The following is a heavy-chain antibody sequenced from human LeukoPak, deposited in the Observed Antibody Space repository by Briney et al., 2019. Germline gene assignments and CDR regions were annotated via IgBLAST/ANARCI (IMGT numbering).Heavy chain of an antibody. CDR2: IKPDGSKK. V-gene: IGHV3-7*01. Sequence: GGSLRLSCAASGFTFSNYWMTWVRQAPGKGLEWVANIKPDGSKKSYVDSVKGRFTVSRDNAKNSLSLQMDSLRVEDTAVYYCSSQPAAIDLDLWGQGTLVTVSS. J-gene: IGHJ5*02. D-gene: IGHD5-24*01. CDR3: SSQPAAIDLDL. CDR1: GFTFSNYW.